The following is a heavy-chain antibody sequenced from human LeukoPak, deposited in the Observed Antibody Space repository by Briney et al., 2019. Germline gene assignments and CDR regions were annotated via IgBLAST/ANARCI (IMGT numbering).Heavy chain of an antibody. Sequence: GGSVRHSCAASGFTFSNFAMSWLRQAPGKGPEWVSAISGYGDSAYYADSVKGRLTIFRDNSKNTVYLQMNSLRAEGTAVYYCAKDFGPWGQGTLVTVSS. CDR3: AKDFGP. CDR1: GFTFSNFA. J-gene: IGHJ5*02. CDR2: ISGYGDSA. D-gene: IGHD3-16*01. V-gene: IGHV3-23*01.